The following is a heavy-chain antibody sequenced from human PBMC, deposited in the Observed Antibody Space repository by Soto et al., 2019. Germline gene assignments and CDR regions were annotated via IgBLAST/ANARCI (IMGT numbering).Heavy chain of an antibody. D-gene: IGHD2-8*01. Sequence: EVHLGESWGGLVQPGGFLRLSCAASGFTFSDYAISWFRQAPGKGLEWVSGLRGSGGDAYYADSVMGRFTISRDHSKNTLFLQMNRLRAEDTAIYFCAKARPVSTTNEYFDHWGQGNLVNVSS. CDR2: LRGSGGDA. CDR3: AKARPVSTTNEYFDH. J-gene: IGHJ4*02. CDR1: GFTFSDYA. V-gene: IGHV3-23*04.